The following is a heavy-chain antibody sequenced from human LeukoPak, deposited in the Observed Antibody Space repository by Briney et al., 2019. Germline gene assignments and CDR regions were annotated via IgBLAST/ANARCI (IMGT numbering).Heavy chain of an antibody. CDR2: INHSGGT. J-gene: IGHJ5*02. CDR3: ARAGVITTSWCDP. CDR1: GGSFSGYY. V-gene: IGHV4-34*01. D-gene: IGHD3-22*01. Sequence: SETLSLTCAVYGGSFSGYYWSWIRQPPGKGLEWIGEINHSGGTNYNPFLKSRVTISVDTSKNQFSLKLSSVTAADTAVYYCARAGVITTSWCDPWGQGTLVTVSS.